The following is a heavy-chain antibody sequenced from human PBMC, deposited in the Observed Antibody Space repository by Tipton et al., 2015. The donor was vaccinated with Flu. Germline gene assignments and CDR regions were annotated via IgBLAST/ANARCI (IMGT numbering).Heavy chain of an antibody. CDR2: INPNSGGA. D-gene: IGHD6-13*01. CDR1: GYRFTGQY. Sequence: QLVQSGAEVKKPGASVKVSCETSGYRFTGQYIHWVRQAPGQGLEWMGWINPNSGGAHYAQMFQGRVTMTRDTSISTAYMELSRLTSDDTAIYYCARLAFTGSWYDYWGQGSLVTVPS. CDR3: ARLAFTGSWYDY. J-gene: IGHJ4*02. V-gene: IGHV1-2*02.